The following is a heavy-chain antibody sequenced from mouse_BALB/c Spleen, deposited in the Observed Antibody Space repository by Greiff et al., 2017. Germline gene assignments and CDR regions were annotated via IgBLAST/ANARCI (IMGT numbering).Heavy chain of an antibody. J-gene: IGHJ1*01. CDR3: TRETTGGYFDV. CDR1: GFTFSSYT. V-gene: IGHV5-12-2*01. Sequence: EVQGVESGGGLVQPGGSLKLSCAASGFTFSSYTMSWVRQTPEKRLEWVAYISNGGGSTYYPDTVKGRFTISRDNAKNTLYLQMSSLKSEDTAMYYCTRETTGGYFDVWGAGTTVTVSS. D-gene: IGHD1-1*01. CDR2: ISNGGGST.